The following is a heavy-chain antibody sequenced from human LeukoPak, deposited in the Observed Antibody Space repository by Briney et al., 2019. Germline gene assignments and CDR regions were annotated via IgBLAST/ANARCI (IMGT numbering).Heavy chain of an antibody. CDR2: IYPGDSDT. CDR3: ARSGYPSSYYYYMDV. V-gene: IGHV5-51*01. D-gene: IGHD6-13*01. CDR1: GYSFTSYW. J-gene: IGHJ6*03. Sequence: PGESLKISCKGSGYSFTSYWIGWVRQMPGKGLEWMGIIYPGDSDTRYSPSFEGQVTISADKSISTAYLQWSSLKASDTAMYYCARSGYPSSYYYYMDVWGKGTTVTVSS.